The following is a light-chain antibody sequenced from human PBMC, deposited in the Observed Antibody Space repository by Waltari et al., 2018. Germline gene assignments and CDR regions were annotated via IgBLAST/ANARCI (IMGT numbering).Light chain of an antibody. CDR2: EVT. CDR1: SRDVGNYNL. V-gene: IGLV2-23*02. Sequence: QSGLTQPASVSGSPGQSITISCTGTSRDVGNYNLVSWYQQYPGKAPKLMVYEVTRRSSGGSDRFSGSKSGNTASLTIYGLQSEDEADYYCCSYAGLGIYVFGTGTKVTVL. CDR3: CSYAGLGIYV. J-gene: IGLJ1*01.